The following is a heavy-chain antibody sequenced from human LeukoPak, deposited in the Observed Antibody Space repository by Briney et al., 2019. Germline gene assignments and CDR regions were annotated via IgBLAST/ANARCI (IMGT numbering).Heavy chain of an antibody. V-gene: IGHV3-21*01. Sequence: PGGSLRLSCAASGFTFSSYSMNWVRQAPEKGLEWVSSISSSRSYIYYAHSVKDRFTLSRDNAKNSLYRQMNSLRAEDPAVYYCARDSTDFDCWGQGTLVTVSS. CDR1: GFTFSSYS. CDR3: ARDSTDFDC. J-gene: IGHJ4*02. CDR2: ISSSRSYI.